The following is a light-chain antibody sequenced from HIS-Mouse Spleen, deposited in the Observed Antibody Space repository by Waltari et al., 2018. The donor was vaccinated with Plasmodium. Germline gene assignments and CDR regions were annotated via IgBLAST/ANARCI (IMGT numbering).Light chain of an antibody. Sequence: SYELTQPPSVAVSPGQTARITCPGDAFPKKYAYWYQQKSGQPPVLVIYEDSKRPSGIPERFSGSSSGTMATLTISGAQVEDEADYYCYSTDSSGNHRVFGGGTKLTVL. CDR1: AFPKKY. CDR3: YSTDSSGNHRV. CDR2: EDS. V-gene: IGLV3-10*01. J-gene: IGLJ3*02.